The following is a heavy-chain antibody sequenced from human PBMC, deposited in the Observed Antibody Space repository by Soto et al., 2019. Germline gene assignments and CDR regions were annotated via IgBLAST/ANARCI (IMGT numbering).Heavy chain of an antibody. J-gene: IGHJ6*02. D-gene: IGHD3-9*01. V-gene: IGHV1-2*02. CDR1: GYTFTGYY. CDR2: INPNSGGT. Sequence: ASVKVSCKASGYTFTGYYMHWVRQAPGQGLEWMGWINPNSGGTNYARKFQGRVTMTRDTSISTAYMELSRLRSDDTAVYYCARDGRQYDILTGLDVWGQGTTVTVS. CDR3: ARDGRQYDILTGLDV.